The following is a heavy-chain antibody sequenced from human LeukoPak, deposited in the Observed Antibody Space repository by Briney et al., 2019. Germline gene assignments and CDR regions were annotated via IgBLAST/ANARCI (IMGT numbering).Heavy chain of an antibody. V-gene: IGHV4-61*02. CDR1: IASFNNATDY. Sequence: PSETLSLTCSVSIASFNNATDYWNWLRQPAGKGLEWIGRIHISGITNYNPSLQSRIIMSIETSKKQFSVQVTSVTAADTAVYCCARESDNDDHRGHGNFDSWGQGTQVTVSS. CDR3: ARESDNDDHRGHGNFDS. D-gene: IGHD1-14*01. J-gene: IGHJ4*02. CDR2: IHISGIT.